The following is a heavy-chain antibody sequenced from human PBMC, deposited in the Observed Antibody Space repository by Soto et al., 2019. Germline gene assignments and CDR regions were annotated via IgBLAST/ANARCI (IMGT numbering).Heavy chain of an antibody. CDR1: GWSFSGYY. V-gene: IGHV4-34*01. CDR3: ARGSSNANNWFDP. CDR2: INHSGST. J-gene: IGHJ5*02. Sequence: SETLSLACSVYGWSFSGYYWSWIRQPPGKGLEWIGEINHSGSTNYNPSLKSRVTISVDTSKNQFSLKLSSVTAADTAVYYCARGSSNANNWFDPWGQGTLVTVSS. D-gene: IGHD6-13*01.